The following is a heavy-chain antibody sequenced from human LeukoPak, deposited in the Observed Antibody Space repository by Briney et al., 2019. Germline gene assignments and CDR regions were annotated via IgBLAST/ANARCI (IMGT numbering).Heavy chain of an antibody. J-gene: IGHJ4*02. CDR2: ISYDGSNK. CDR3: TRDSWTAGHFLGGGDF. Sequence: GGSLRLSCAASGFTFSSYGMHWVRQAPGKGLEWVAVISYDGSNKYYADSVKGRFTISRDDSKSIVYLQMNSLGTEDTAVYYCTRDSWTAGHFLGGGDFWGRGTVVTVSS. D-gene: IGHD6-13*01. CDR1: GFTFSSYG. V-gene: IGHV3-30*03.